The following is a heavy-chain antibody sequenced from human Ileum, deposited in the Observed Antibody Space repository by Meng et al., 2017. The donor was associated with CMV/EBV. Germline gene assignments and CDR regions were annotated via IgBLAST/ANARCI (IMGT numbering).Heavy chain of an antibody. CDR2: IRQDGMTI. Sequence: GGSLRLSCAASGSTFNYYWMSWVRQAPGKGLEWVANIRQDGMTIYYVDSVKGRFTISRDNAKNSLYLQMNRLRPEDTGLYYCAKVHAVHFDSWGQGTLVTVSS. V-gene: IGHV3-7*01. CDR1: GSTFNYYW. D-gene: IGHD2-8*01. J-gene: IGHJ4*02. CDR3: AKVHAVHFDS.